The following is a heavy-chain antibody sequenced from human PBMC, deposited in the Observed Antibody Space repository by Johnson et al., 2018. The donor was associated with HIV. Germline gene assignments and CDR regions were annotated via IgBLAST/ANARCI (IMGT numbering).Heavy chain of an antibody. J-gene: IGHJ3*01. Sequence: VQLVESGGGVARPGGSLRLSCEASGFSFDEYDMSWVRQAPGKGLEWVSGINWNGATPGSADSVKGRFTISRDNGKNSLYLEMNSLRAEDTALYYCARATYYYDLSGYLTRPRAFDVWGQGTMVTVSS. CDR2: INWNGATP. CDR3: ARATYYYDLSGYLTRPRAFDV. V-gene: IGHV3-20*04. D-gene: IGHD3-22*01. CDR1: GFSFDEYD.